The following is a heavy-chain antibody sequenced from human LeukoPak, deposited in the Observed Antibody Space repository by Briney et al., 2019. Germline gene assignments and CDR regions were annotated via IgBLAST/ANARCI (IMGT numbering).Heavy chain of an antibody. CDR3: AKAISGSNAVADY. D-gene: IGHD1-26*01. J-gene: IGHJ4*02. Sequence: PGGSLRLSCAASGFTFSSYAMTWVRQAPGKGLEWVSSISGSGDNTYYADSAKGRFTISRDNSKNTLYLQMNSLRAEDTAVYYCAKAISGSNAVADYWGQGTLVTVSS. V-gene: IGHV3-23*01. CDR1: GFTFSSYA. CDR2: ISGSGDNT.